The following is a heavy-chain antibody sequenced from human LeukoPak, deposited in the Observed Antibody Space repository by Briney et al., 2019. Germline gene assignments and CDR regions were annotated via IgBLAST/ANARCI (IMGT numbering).Heavy chain of an antibody. V-gene: IGHV4-31*03. J-gene: IGHJ4*02. CDR3: ARVDTAMVFDY. CDR2: IYYSGST. Sequence: SETLSLTCTVSGGSISSGGYYWSWIRQHPGKGLEGIGYIYYSGSTYYNPSLKSRVTISVDTSKNQFSLKLSSVTAADTAVYYCARVDTAMVFDYWGQGTLVTVSS. D-gene: IGHD5-18*01. CDR1: GGSISSGGYY.